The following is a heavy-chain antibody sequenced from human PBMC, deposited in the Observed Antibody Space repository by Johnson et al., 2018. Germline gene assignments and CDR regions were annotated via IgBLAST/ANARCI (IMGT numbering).Heavy chain of an antibody. Sequence: EVQLVESVGDLAQPGGSLRLSCEASRFTFSNYAMIWVRQAPGEGLDWVSAIGGSGRSTFYADSVKGRFTISRDNSKNTLYLHMNSLRADDRAEYYCATRMSPTTLRWEAFDIWCQGTMVTVSS. V-gene: IGHV3-23*04. CDR2: IGGSGRST. J-gene: IGHJ3*02. CDR3: ATRMSPTTLRWEAFDI. D-gene: IGHD2-2*01. CDR1: RFTFSNYA.